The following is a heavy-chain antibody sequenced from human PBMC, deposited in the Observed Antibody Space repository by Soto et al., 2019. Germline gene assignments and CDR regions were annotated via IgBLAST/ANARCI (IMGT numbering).Heavy chain of an antibody. CDR1: GYTFTTYY. Sequence: QVQLVQSGAEVKKPGASVKVSCKASGYTFTTYYIHWVRQAPGQGLEWMGIINPSGGNRSYAQKFQGIVTMTRDTSTRTVYMELSSLRSEDTAVYYCGRDGGYQRFDYWGQGALVPVSP. J-gene: IGHJ4*02. CDR3: GRDGGYQRFDY. V-gene: IGHV1-46*03. CDR2: INPSGGNR. D-gene: IGHD2-2*01.